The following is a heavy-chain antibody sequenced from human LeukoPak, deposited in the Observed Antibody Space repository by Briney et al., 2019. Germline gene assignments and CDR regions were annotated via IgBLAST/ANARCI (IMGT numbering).Heavy chain of an antibody. D-gene: IGHD4-11*01. CDR3: TREDHSNYNY. CDR2: IRYDGSNK. CDR1: GFTFSSYG. Sequence: GGSLRLSCAASGFTFSSYGMHWVRQAPGKGLEWVAFIRYDGSNKYYADSVRGRFTISRDNSKNTLYLQMNSLRAEDTAVYYCTREDHSNYNYWGQGTLVTVSS. V-gene: IGHV3-30*02. J-gene: IGHJ4*02.